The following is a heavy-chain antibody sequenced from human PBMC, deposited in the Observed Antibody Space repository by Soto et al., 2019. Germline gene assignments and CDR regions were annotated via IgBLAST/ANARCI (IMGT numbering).Heavy chain of an antibody. CDR3: ATAVYYYDSSGYRLDY. D-gene: IGHD3-22*01. J-gene: IGHJ4*02. V-gene: IGHV1-24*01. CDR2: FDPEYDET. Sequence: QVQLVQSGAEVKKPGASVKVSCKVSGYTLTELSMHWVRQAPGKGLDWMGGFDPEYDETIYEEKFQGRVTMTEDTSTDTAYMELSSLRSEDTAVYYCATAVYYYDSSGYRLDYWVQGTLVTVSS. CDR1: GYTLTELS.